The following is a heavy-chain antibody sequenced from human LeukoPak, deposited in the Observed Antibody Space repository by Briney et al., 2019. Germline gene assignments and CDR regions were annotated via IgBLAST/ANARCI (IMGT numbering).Heavy chain of an antibody. Sequence: PGGSLRLSCAASGFTFSSYAMHWVRQAPGKGLEWVAVISYDGSNKYYADSVKGRFTISRDNSKNTLYLQMNSLRAEDTAVYYCAKDLEPWGQGTLVTASS. CDR3: AKDLEP. J-gene: IGHJ5*02. V-gene: IGHV3-30*04. CDR1: GFTFSSYA. CDR2: ISYDGSNK.